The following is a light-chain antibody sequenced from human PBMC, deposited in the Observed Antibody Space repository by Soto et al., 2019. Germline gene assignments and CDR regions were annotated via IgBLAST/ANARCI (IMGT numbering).Light chain of an antibody. Sequence: IHLTQSPSSLSASIGDRVTITCRASQGISNYLAWYQQMPGKVPKLLVYGAYTLQPGAPSRFSGSGSGTDFTLTISSLHPEDVATYYCQHYNGAPKTFGQGTKVVIK. CDR3: QHYNGAPKT. V-gene: IGKV1-27*01. CDR1: QGISNY. J-gene: IGKJ1*01. CDR2: GAY.